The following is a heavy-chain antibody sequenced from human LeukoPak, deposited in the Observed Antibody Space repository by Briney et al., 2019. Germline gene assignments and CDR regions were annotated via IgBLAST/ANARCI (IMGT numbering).Heavy chain of an antibody. Sequence: GRSLRRSCAASGFTFSSYAMHWVRQAPGKGLEWVAVISYDGSNKYYADSVKGRFTISRDNSKNTLYLQMNSLRAEDTAVYYCARDRSSSTPYCFDYWGQGTLVTVSS. CDR2: ISYDGSNK. CDR1: GFTFSSYA. V-gene: IGHV3-30*04. CDR3: ARDRSSSTPYCFDY. J-gene: IGHJ4*02. D-gene: IGHD6-13*01.